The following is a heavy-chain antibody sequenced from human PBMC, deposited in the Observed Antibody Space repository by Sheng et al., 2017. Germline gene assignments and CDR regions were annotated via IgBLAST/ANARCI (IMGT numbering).Heavy chain of an antibody. V-gene: IGHV1-69*04. CDR1: GGTFSSYA. CDR3: ARAQHIVVVPAAMAWGWFDP. CDR2: IIPILGIA. D-gene: IGHD2-2*01. J-gene: IGHJ5*02. Sequence: QVQLVQSGAEVKKPGSSVKVSCKASGGTFSSYAISWVRQAPGQGLEWMGGIIPILGIANYAQKFQGRVTITADKSTSTAYMELSSLRSEDTAVYYCARAQHIVVVPAAMAWGWFDPWGQGTLVTVSS.